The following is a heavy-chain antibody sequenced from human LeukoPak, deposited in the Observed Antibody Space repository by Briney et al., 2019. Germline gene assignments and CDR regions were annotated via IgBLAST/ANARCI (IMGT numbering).Heavy chain of an antibody. J-gene: IGHJ4*02. CDR1: GFTFRNYG. CDR2: ISNDATKK. CDR3: AKDMNTVTTTFDY. Sequence: GGSLRLSCGASGFTFRNYGMHWVRQAPGKGLEWVAVISNDATKKYYADSVKGRSTISRDNSENTLYLQMNSLRAEDTAVYYCAKDMNTVTTTFDYWGQGTLVTVSS. V-gene: IGHV3-30*18. D-gene: IGHD4-17*01.